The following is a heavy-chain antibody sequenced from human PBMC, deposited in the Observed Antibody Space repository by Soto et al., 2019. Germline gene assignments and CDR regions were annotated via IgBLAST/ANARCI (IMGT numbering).Heavy chain of an antibody. D-gene: IGHD3-3*01. CDR1: GFTFSSYS. V-gene: IGHV3-21*04. J-gene: IGHJ6*02. CDR2: ISSSSSYI. CDR3: ARFPGDLEWLQSDFFYGIDV. Sequence: GGSLRLSCAASGFTFSSYSMNWVRQAPGKGLEWVSSISSSSSYIYYADSVKGRFTISRDNAKNSLYLQMNSQRDEDTAVYYCARFPGDLEWLQSDFFYGIDVWGQGTTGAVSS.